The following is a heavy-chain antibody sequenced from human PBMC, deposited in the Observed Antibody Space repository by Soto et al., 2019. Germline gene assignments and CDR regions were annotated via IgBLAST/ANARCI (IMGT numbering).Heavy chain of an antibody. CDR1: GFTFSSYW. J-gene: IGHJ2*01. V-gene: IGHV3-74*01. Sequence: PGGSLRLSCAASGFTFSSYWMHWVRQAPGKGLVWVSRINSDGSSTYYADSVKGRFTISRDNSKNTLYLQMNSLRAEDTAVYYCARDGGYCSGGSCYNWYFDLWGRGTLVTVSS. CDR2: INSDGSST. D-gene: IGHD2-15*01. CDR3: ARDGGYCSGGSCYNWYFDL.